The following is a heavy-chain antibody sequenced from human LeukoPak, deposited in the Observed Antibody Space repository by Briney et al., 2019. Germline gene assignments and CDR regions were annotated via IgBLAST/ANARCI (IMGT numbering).Heavy chain of an antibody. CDR3: AKRGTAMATIDY. J-gene: IGHJ4*02. CDR1: GFTFSSYG. Sequence: GGSLRLSCAPSGFTFSSYGMHWVRQAPGNGLEWVAFIRYDGSNKYYADSVKGRFTISTDSSKNTLYLQMNSLRAEDTAVYYCAKRGTAMATIDYWGQGTLVTVSS. CDR2: IRYDGSNK. D-gene: IGHD5-18*01. V-gene: IGHV3-30*02.